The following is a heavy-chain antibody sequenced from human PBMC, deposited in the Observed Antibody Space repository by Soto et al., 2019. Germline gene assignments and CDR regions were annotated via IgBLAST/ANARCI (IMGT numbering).Heavy chain of an antibody. V-gene: IGHV1-46*01. CDR3: ARDSAYTIFGVGLHYYYGMDV. CDR2: INPSGGST. J-gene: IGHJ6*02. Sequence: GASVKVSCKASGYTFTSYYMHWVRQAPGQGLGWMGIINPSGGSTSYAQKFQGRVTMTRDTSTSTVYMELSSLRSEDTAVYYCARDSAYTIFGVGLHYYYGMDVWGQGTTVTVSS. CDR1: GYTFTSYY. D-gene: IGHD3-3*01.